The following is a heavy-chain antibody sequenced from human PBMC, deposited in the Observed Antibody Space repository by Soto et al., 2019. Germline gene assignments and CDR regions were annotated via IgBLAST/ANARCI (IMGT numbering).Heavy chain of an antibody. V-gene: IGHV3-30*18. Sequence: GGSLRLSCAASGFTFSSYGMHWVRQAPGKGLEWVAVISYDGSNKYYADSVKGRFTISRDNSKNTLYLQMNSLRAEDTAVYYCAKDSIAMTTVTTLDYWGQGTLVTVSS. CDR1: GFTFSSYG. D-gene: IGHD4-17*01. J-gene: IGHJ4*02. CDR2: ISYDGSNK. CDR3: AKDSIAMTTVTTLDY.